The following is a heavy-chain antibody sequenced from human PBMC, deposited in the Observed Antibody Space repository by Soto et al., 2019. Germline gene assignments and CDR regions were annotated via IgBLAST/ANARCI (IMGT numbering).Heavy chain of an antibody. Sequence: ASVKVSCKASGYTFTGYYMHWVRQAPGQGLEWMGWINPNSGGTNYAQKFQGWVTMTRDTSISTAYMELSRLRSDDTAVYYCARKKGGGYYGMDVWGQGTTVTVYS. D-gene: IGHD3-16*01. CDR3: ARKKGGGYYGMDV. CDR1: GYTFTGYY. V-gene: IGHV1-2*04. J-gene: IGHJ6*02. CDR2: INPNSGGT.